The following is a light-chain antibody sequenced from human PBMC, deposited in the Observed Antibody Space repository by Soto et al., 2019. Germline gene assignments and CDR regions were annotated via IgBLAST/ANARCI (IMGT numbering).Light chain of an antibody. CDR1: QSISNY. J-gene: IGKJ3*01. CDR3: QQSYSTPLFT. CDR2: AAS. Sequence: DIQMTRSPSSLSASVGDRVTITCRASQSISNYLNWYQQKPGKAPKLLIYAASSLQSGVPSRFSGSGSGTDFTLTISSLQPEDFATYYCQQSYSTPLFTFGPGTKVDIK. V-gene: IGKV1-39*01.